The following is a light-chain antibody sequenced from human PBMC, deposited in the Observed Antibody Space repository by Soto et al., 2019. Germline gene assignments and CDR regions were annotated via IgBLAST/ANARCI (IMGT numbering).Light chain of an antibody. CDR3: SSYTSSSTLGV. J-gene: IGLJ3*02. Sequence: QSALTQPASVSGSPGQSITISCTGTSSDVGGYNYVSWYQRHPGKAPKLIIYDVSNRPSGVSNRFSGSKSGNTASLTISGLQAEDETDYYCSSYTSSSTLGVFGGGTKLTVL. V-gene: IGLV2-14*01. CDR2: DVS. CDR1: SSDVGGYNY.